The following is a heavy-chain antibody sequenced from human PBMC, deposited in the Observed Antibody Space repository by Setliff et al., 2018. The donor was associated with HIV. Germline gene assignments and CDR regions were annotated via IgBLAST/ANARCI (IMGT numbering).Heavy chain of an antibody. CDR1: GGSISTYY. CDR3: VGGLRSRSQGHFDY. CDR2: IFASGST. D-gene: IGHD5-12*01. V-gene: IGHV4-4*07. J-gene: IGHJ4*02. Sequence: SETLSLTCTVSGGSISTYYLTWIRQPAGKGLGWIGRIFASGSTNYNPSLKSRVTMSVDTSKNQFSLRLSSVTAADTAVYYCVGGLRSRSQGHFDYWGQGTLVTVYS.